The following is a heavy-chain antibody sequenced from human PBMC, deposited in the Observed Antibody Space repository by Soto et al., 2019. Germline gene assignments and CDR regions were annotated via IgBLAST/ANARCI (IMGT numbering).Heavy chain of an antibody. CDR2: ISSSGSTI. CDR1: GFTFSSYE. CDR3: ARDSRRGYSSSLDY. V-gene: IGHV3-48*03. Sequence: GSLRLSCAASGFTFSSYEMNWVRQAPGKGLEWVSYISSSGSTIYYADSVKGRFTISRDNAKNSLYLQMNSLRAEDMAVYYCARDSRRGYSSSLDYWGQGTLVTVSS. J-gene: IGHJ4*02. D-gene: IGHD6-13*01.